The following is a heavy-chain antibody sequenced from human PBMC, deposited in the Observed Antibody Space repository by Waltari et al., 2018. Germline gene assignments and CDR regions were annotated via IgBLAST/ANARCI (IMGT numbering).Heavy chain of an antibody. D-gene: IGHD3-22*01. CDR3: ARSSHYYDSSGYYYVHWFDP. Sequence: QEQLQESGPGLVQPSETLSLTCAVSGYSISSGYDWGWIRQPSGKGLEWFGSIYHSVSTYYNPSLKSRVTISVDTSKNQFSLKLSSVTAADTAVYYCARSSHYYDSSGYYYVHWFDPWGQGTLVTVSS. CDR2: IYHSVST. J-gene: IGHJ5*02. V-gene: IGHV4-38-2*01. CDR1: GYSISSGYD.